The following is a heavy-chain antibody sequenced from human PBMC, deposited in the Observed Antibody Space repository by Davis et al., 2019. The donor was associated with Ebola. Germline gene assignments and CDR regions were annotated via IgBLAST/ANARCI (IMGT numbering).Heavy chain of an antibody. CDR1: TFTFSIYP. Sequence: GESLKISCAASTFTFSIYPMHWVRQAPGKGLEWVAVISYDGSNKYYADSVKGRFTISRDNSKNTLYLQMSSLRAEDTAVYYCARDLPGGDWYFDLWGRGTLVTVSS. CDR3: ARDLPGGDWYFDL. CDR2: ISYDGSNK. J-gene: IGHJ2*01. V-gene: IGHV3-30*04. D-gene: IGHD1-14*01.